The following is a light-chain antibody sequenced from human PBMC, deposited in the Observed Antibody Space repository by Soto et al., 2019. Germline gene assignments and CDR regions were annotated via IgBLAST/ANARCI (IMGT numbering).Light chain of an antibody. CDR2: DAS. J-gene: IGKJ5*01. Sequence: EIVMTQSPATLSVSPGERATLSGSASQSVSSYLAWYQQKPGQAPRLLIYDASNRATGIPARFSGSGSGTDFTLTISSLEPEDFAVYYCQQRSDWPPITFGQGTRLEIK. V-gene: IGKV3-11*01. CDR3: QQRSDWPPIT. CDR1: QSVSSY.